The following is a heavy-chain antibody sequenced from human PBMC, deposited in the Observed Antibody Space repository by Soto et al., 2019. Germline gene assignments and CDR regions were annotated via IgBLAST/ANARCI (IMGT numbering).Heavy chain of an antibody. CDR2: ISCCGGST. D-gene: IGHD6-19*01. CDR1: GFNFKKFA. Sequence: EVQLLESGGGVVQPGGSLRLSCVASGFNFKKFAMSWVRQAPGEGLEWVSGISCCGGSTSYADSVKGRFSIAIDDSTNTLSLQMNNLRVEDTAQYYCAKADGEQWLLPHLDKWGPGTLVTVSS. CDR3: AKADGEQWLLPHLDK. J-gene: IGHJ4*02. V-gene: IGHV3-23*01.